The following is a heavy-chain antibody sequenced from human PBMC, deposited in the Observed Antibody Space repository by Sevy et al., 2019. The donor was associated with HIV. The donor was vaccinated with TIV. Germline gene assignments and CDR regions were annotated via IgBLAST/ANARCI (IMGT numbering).Heavy chain of an antibody. J-gene: IGHJ5*02. CDR2: MNPNSGNT. CDR3: ARGQRRITIFGVAKGWFDP. Sequence: AAVKVSCKASGYTFTSYDINWVGQATGQGLEWMGWMNPNSGNTGYAQKFQGRVTMTRNTSISTAYMELSSLRSEDTAVYYCARGQRRITIFGVAKGWFDPWGQGTLVTVSS. V-gene: IGHV1-8*01. CDR1: GYTFTSYD. D-gene: IGHD3-3*01.